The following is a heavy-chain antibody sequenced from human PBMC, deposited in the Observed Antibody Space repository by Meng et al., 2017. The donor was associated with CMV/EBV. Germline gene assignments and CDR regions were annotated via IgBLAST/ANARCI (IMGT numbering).Heavy chain of an antibody. D-gene: IGHD3/OR15-3a*01. CDR1: GYSFTSYW. Sequence: SLRLSCKGSGYSFTSYWIGWVRQLPGKGLEWMGIIYPVASDTRYSPSFQGQVTISADNSISTSYLQWSSLKASDTAMYYCASRTRTHAFDIWGQGTMVTVSS. CDR3: ASRTRTHAFDI. CDR2: IYPVASDT. V-gene: IGHV5-51*01. J-gene: IGHJ3*02.